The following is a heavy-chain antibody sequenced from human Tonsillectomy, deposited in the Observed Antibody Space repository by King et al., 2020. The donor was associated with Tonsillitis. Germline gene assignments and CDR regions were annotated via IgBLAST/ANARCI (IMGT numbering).Heavy chain of an antibody. J-gene: IGHJ4*02. CDR3: AKANRGLYYFDY. CDR2: ISYDGSKK. V-gene: IGHV3-30*18. D-gene: IGHD1-14*01. CDR1: GVAFSSYG. Sequence: VQLVESGGGGVPPGGSLRLSCSASGVAFSSYGMHGVRQAPGEGLEWVAVISYDGSKKHSADAVKGRFPISRDNSKNTRYLQMNSLRAEDTAVYYCAKANRGLYYFDYWGQGTLVTVSS.